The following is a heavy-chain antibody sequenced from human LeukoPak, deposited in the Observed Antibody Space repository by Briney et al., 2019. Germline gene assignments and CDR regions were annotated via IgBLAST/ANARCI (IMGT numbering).Heavy chain of an antibody. CDR1: GGSISSYY. CDR3: ARGGNIAVAGSFDY. J-gene: IGHJ4*02. V-gene: IGHV4-59*12. Sequence: SETLSLTCTVSGGSISSYYWSWIRQPPGKGLEWIGYIYYSGSTNYNPSLKSRVTISVDTSKNQFFLKLRSVTAADTAVYYCARGGNIAVAGSFDYWGQGTLVTVSS. D-gene: IGHD6-19*01. CDR2: IYYSGST.